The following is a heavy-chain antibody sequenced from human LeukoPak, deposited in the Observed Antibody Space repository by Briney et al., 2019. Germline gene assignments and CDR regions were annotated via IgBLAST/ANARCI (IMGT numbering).Heavy chain of an antibody. J-gene: IGHJ6*02. CDR1: GDRVSSNSPT. V-gene: IGHV6-1*01. CDR2: TYYRSKWYS. Sequence: SQTLSLTCAISGDRVSSNSPTWIWIGQSPSRGLEWLGRTYYRSKWYSDYAESMKSRISINADTSKNQFSLQLNSVTPEDTAVYYSARAARGNAMDVWGQGTTVTVSS. CDR3: ARAARGNAMDV.